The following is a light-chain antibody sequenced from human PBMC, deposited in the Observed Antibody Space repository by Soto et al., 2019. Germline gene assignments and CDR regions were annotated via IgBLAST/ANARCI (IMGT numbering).Light chain of an antibody. J-gene: IGLJ3*02. CDR1: SSDVGGYNS. V-gene: IGLV2-8*01. CDR3: RSYAGSNNGV. CDR2: EVS. Sequence: QSALTQPPSASGSPGQSVTISCTGTSSDVGGYNSVSWYQQHPGKAPKLMIYEVSKRPSGVPDRFSGSKSGNTASLTVSGLQAEDEADYYCRSYAGSNNGVFGGGTKLPVL.